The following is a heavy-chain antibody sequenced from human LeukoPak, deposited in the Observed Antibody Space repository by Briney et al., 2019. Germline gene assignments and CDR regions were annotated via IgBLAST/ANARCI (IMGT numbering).Heavy chain of an antibody. CDR3: ARVAGTTVGFDY. CDR2: IYYSGST. J-gene: IGHJ4*02. CDR1: GGSISSYY. Sequence: NPSETLSLTCTVSGGSISSYYWSWIRQPPGKGLEWIGYIYYSGSTNYSPSLKSRVTISVDTSKNQFSLKLSSVTAADTAVYYCARVAGTTVGFDYWGQGTLVTVSS. D-gene: IGHD1-1*01. V-gene: IGHV4-59*01.